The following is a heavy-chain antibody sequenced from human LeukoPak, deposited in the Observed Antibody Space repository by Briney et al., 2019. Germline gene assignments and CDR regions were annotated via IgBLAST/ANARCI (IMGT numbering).Heavy chain of an antibody. CDR3: ARGQAYSNSHHDY. CDR1: GYTFTTYD. D-gene: IGHD6-6*01. Sequence: ASVKVSCKASGYTFTTYDINWVRQATGQGLEWMGWMNPNSGNTGYAQKFQGRVTMSRDTSISTAYMELSSLTSEDTAVYYCARGQAYSNSHHDYWGQGTLVTVSS. CDR2: MNPNSGNT. V-gene: IGHV1-8*01. J-gene: IGHJ4*02.